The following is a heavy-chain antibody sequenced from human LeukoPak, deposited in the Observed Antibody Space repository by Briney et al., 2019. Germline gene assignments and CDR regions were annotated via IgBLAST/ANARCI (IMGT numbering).Heavy chain of an antibody. V-gene: IGHV4-30-2*01. CDR1: GGSISSGGYS. J-gene: IGHJ4*02. CDR3: ARNAGYSDLNY. D-gene: IGHD3-22*01. CDR2: IYRSGAT. Sequence: PSETLSLTCAVSGGSISSGGYSWRWIRQPPGKGLEWIGEIYRSGATNYNPSLRSRVTVSLDKSKNQFSLRLNSVTAADTAVYYCARNAGYSDLNYWGQGVLVTVSS.